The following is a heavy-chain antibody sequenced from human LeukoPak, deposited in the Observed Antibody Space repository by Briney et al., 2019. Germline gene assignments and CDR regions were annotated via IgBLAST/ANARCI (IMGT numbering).Heavy chain of an antibody. CDR3: ARARGGYCTNNVCYTVNFDF. D-gene: IGHD2-8*01. V-gene: IGHV4-39*01. Sequence: SETLSLTCTVSGGSISSSSYYWGWIRQPPGKGLEWIGSIYYSGSTYYNPSLKSRVTISVDTSKSQFSLKLSSVTAADTAVYYCARARGGYCTNNVCYTVNFDFWGQGSLVIVSS. CDR2: IYYSGST. CDR1: GGSISSSSYY. J-gene: IGHJ4*02.